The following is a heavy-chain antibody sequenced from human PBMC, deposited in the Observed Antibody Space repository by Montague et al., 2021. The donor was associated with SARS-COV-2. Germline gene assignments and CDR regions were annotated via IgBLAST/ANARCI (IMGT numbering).Heavy chain of an antibody. D-gene: IGHD2-21*02. J-gene: IGHJ4*02. Sequence: TLSLTCTVSGGSIGYGSYFWTWIRQPAGKGLEWIGRIHTSGSTNYNPSLKSRVAISIDTSKDQFSLELSSVTAADTAVYYCASSYCGGDCYSGQGTLVTVSS. CDR1: GGSIGYGSYF. CDR2: IHTSGST. CDR3: ASSYCGGDCY. V-gene: IGHV4-61*02.